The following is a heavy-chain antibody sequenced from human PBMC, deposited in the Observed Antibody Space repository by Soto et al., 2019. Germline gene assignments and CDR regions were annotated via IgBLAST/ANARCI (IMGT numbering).Heavy chain of an antibody. Sequence: SGPTLVNPTQTLTLTCTFSGFSLNTRGLGVGWIRQPPGKSLEWLAVIYWDDDRRHSPSLNSRLTITKDTSRNQVVLTMTNMDTVDTATYYCAHIMITYGGVIGLDAFDKWGPGTMVAV. V-gene: IGHV2-5*02. CDR1: GFSLNTRGLG. D-gene: IGHD3-16*02. J-gene: IGHJ3*02. CDR3: AHIMITYGGVIGLDAFDK. CDR2: IYWDDDR.